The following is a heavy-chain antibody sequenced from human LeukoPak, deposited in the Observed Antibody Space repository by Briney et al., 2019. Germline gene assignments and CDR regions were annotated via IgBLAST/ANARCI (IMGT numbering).Heavy chain of an antibody. CDR3: ARDFRETIFGVVIIQGGFDY. D-gene: IGHD3-3*01. V-gene: IGHV4-4*02. Sequence: SGTLSLTCAVSGGSISSSNWWSWVRQPPGKGLEWIGEIYHSGSTNYNLSLKSRVTMSVDTSKNQFSLKLSSVAAADTAVYYCARDFRETIFGVVIIQGGFDYWGQGTLVTVSS. CDR2: IYHSGST. J-gene: IGHJ4*02. CDR1: GGSISSSNW.